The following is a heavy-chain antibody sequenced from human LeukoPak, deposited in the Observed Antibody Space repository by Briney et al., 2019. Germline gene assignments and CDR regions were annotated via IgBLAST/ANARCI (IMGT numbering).Heavy chain of an antibody. J-gene: IGHJ4*02. CDR2: IWYDGSNK. Sequence: GGSLRLSCAASGFIFSSYAMSWVRQAPGKGLEWVAVIWYDGSNKYYADSVKGRFTISRDNSKNTLYLQMNSLRAEDTAVYYCARDQKRAVAGGFDYWGQGTLVTVSS. V-gene: IGHV3-33*08. CDR3: ARDQKRAVAGGFDY. D-gene: IGHD6-19*01. CDR1: GFIFSSYA.